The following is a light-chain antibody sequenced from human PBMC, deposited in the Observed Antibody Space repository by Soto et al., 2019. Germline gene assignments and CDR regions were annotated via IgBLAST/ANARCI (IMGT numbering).Light chain of an antibody. CDR2: DTN. CDR3: AAWDDSLNGPV. J-gene: IGLJ2*01. V-gene: IGLV1-44*01. Sequence: QSVLTQPPSASGTPGQTVTISCSGSSSNIGLNDVHWYRQLSGTAPQILIYDTNQQATGVPDRFSGSRSCTSASLAIHGLQSEDEADYHCAAWDDSLNGPVFGGGTQVTVL. CDR1: SSNIGLND.